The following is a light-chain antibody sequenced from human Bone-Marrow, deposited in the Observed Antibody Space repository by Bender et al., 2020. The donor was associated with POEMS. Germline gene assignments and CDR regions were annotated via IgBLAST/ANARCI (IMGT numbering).Light chain of an antibody. Sequence: QSALTQPASVSGSPGQSITISCTGSSSDVGNYNLVSWYQQHPDKAPKLIIYEVSKRPSGVSNGFSGSKSGNTASLTVSGLQAEDEAEYYCSSYAGSNTYVFGSGTQVTVL. J-gene: IGLJ1*01. CDR2: EVS. V-gene: IGLV2-14*02. CDR3: SSYAGSNTYV. CDR1: SSDVGNYNL.